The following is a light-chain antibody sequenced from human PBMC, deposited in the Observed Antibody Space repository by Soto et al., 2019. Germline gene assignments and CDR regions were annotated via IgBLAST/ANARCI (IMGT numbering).Light chain of an antibody. V-gene: IGKV3-11*01. Sequence: EIVLTQSPATLSLSPGERASLSCRASQSISVYLAWYQQKPGQAPRLFIYDASNRATGIPARFSGSGSGTDFTLTISSLEPEDFAVYYCHQRTKWPLTFGGGTKVEIK. CDR3: HQRTKWPLT. J-gene: IGKJ4*01. CDR2: DAS. CDR1: QSISVY.